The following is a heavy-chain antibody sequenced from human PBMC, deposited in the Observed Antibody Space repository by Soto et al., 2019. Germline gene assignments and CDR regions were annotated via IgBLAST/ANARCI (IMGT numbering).Heavy chain of an antibody. D-gene: IGHD3-22*01. V-gene: IGHV5-51*01. Sequence: LKISCKGSGYSFTSYWIGWVRQMPGKGLEWTGIIYPGDSDTRYSPSFQGQVTISADKSISTAYLQWSSLKASDTAMYYCARPHSSNYYDSSGYYYPPGYWGQGTLVTVSS. J-gene: IGHJ4*02. CDR3: ARPHSSNYYDSSGYYYPPGY. CDR2: IYPGDSDT. CDR1: GYSFTSYW.